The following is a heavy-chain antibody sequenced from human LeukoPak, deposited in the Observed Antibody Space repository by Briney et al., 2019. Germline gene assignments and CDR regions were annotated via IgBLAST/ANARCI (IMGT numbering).Heavy chain of an antibody. CDR1: GGSISSYY. V-gene: IGHV4-59*08. CDR2: IYYSGSI. J-gene: IGHJ4*02. D-gene: IGHD7-27*01. Sequence: PSETLSLACTVSGGSISSYYWSWIRQPPGKGLEWIGYIYYSGSINYNPSLKSRVTISVDTSKNRFSLKLSTVTAADTAVYYCARRPTGDPKFDYWGQGTLVTVSS. CDR3: ARRPTGDPKFDY.